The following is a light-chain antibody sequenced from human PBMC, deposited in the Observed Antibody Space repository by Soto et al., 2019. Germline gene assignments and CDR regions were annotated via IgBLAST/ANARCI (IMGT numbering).Light chain of an antibody. V-gene: IGKV2-30*02. Sequence: DVVLTQPPLSLPVTLGQPASISCRSSQSLVHSNGVTFLSWFQQRPGQSPRRLIYLVSNRDSGVPDRFSGSGSGTDFTLKISRVEAEDVGLYYCMQGTHGPYTFGQGTKVDIK. CDR2: LVS. CDR1: QSLVHSNGVTF. J-gene: IGKJ1*01. CDR3: MQGTHGPYT.